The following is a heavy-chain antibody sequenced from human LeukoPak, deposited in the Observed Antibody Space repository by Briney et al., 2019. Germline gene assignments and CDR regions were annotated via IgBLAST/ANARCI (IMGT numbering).Heavy chain of an antibody. CDR2: IYPGDSET. CDR3: PRLLKTIFAVVIRHDYYSGMAV. CDR1: GFGFTSYS. J-gene: IGHJ6*02. D-gene: IGHD3-3*01. V-gene: IGHV5-51*01. Sequence: AASLQISCEGSGFGFTSYSIGWGRPLPGKSREWRGMIYPGDSETRYSASFQAQLTITADKSNSTAHLQSSTLKTSDTALYHCPRLLKTIFAVVIRHDYYSGMAVWGQGTTVTVSS.